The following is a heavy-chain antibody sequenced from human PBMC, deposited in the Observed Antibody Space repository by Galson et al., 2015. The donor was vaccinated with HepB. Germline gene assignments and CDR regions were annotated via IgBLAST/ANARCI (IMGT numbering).Heavy chain of an antibody. CDR3: AKVVSHGGSDY. J-gene: IGHJ4*02. V-gene: IGHV3-30*18. CDR2: IPYDGSNK. CDR1: GFTFSSYG. D-gene: IGHD2-15*01. Sequence: SLRLSCAASGFTFSSYGMHWVRQAPGKGLEWVAVIPYDGSNKYYADSVKGRFTISRDNSKNTLYLQMNSLRAEDTAVYYCAKVVSHGGSDYWGQGTLVTVSS.